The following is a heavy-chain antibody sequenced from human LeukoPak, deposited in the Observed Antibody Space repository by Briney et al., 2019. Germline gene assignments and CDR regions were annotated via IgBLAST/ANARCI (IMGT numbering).Heavy chain of an antibody. Sequence: PGGSLRLSCAASGFTFSSYWMHWVRQAPGKGLAWVSRINSDGSSTTYADSVMGRFTISRDNAKNTLSLQMNSLRAEDTAVYYCASGTSSFDDWGQGNLVTVSS. J-gene: IGHJ4*02. CDR3: ASGTSSFDD. V-gene: IGHV3-74*01. CDR1: GFTFSSYW. CDR2: INSDGSST. D-gene: IGHD6-6*01.